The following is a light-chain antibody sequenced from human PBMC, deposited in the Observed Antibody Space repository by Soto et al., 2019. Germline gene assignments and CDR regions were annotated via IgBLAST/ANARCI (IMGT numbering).Light chain of an antibody. CDR1: QSVSSR. CDR2: DVS. V-gene: IGKV3D-15*01. CDR3: QQYNNWPPTWT. Sequence: EIVLTQSPGTLSLSPGERATLSCRAIQSVSSRLAWYQQKPGQAPRLLIYDVSNRASGIPARFSGSGSGTEFTLTISSLQSEDFAVYYCQQYNNWPPTWTFGQGTKVDI. J-gene: IGKJ1*01.